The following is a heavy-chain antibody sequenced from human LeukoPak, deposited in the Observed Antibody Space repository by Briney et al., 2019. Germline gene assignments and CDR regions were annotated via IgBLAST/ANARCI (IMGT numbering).Heavy chain of an antibody. D-gene: IGHD6-13*01. Sequence: PSETLSLTCTVSGGSISSYYWSWIRQPPGKGLEWIGYIYYSGSTNYNPSLKSRVTISVDTSKNQFSLKLSSVTAADMAVYYCAREPQIAAAGYYYFDYWGQGTLVTVSS. CDR1: GGSISSYY. CDR2: IYYSGST. J-gene: IGHJ4*02. V-gene: IGHV4-59*01. CDR3: AREPQIAAAGYYYFDY.